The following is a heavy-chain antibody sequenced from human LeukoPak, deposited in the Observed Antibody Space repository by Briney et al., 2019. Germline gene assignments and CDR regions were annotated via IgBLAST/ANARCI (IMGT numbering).Heavy chain of an antibody. CDR1: GFTFSSYA. V-gene: IGHV3-64*01. D-gene: IGHD5-18*01. CDR2: ISSNGGST. Sequence: GGSLRLSCAASGFTFSSYAMHWVRQAPGKGLEYVSAISSNGGSTYYANSVKGRFTISRDNSKNTLYLQMGSLRAEDMAVYYCARALRIQPPRSWGPPFGYWGQGTLVTVSS. CDR3: ARALRIQPPRSWGPPFGY. J-gene: IGHJ4*02.